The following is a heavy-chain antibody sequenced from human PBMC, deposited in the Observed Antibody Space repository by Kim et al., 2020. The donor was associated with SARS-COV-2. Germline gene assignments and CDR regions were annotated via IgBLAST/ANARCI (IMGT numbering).Heavy chain of an antibody. Sequence: SETLSLTCTVSGGSISSYYWSWIRQPPGKGLEWIGYIYYSGSTNYNPSLKSRVTISVDTSKNQFSLKLSSVTAADTAVYYCASNLPTYYDYVWGSTFGMSAFDIWGQGTMVTVSS. J-gene: IGHJ3*02. CDR1: GGSISSYY. D-gene: IGHD3-16*01. V-gene: IGHV4-59*01. CDR2: IYYSGST. CDR3: ASNLPTYYDYVWGSTFGMSAFDI.